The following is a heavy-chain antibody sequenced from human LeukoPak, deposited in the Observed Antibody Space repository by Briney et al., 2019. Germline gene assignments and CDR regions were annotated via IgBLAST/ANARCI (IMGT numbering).Heavy chain of an antibody. Sequence: PGGSLRLSCVAPGFTFSNYWMHWVRQAPGKGLEWVSVIYSGGSTYYADSVKGRFTISRDNSKNTLYLQMNSLRAEDTAVYYCARVPTTVTTVYFDYWGQGTLVTVSS. J-gene: IGHJ4*02. V-gene: IGHV3-53*01. CDR2: IYSGGST. D-gene: IGHD4-17*01. CDR1: GFTFSNYW. CDR3: ARVPTTVTTVYFDY.